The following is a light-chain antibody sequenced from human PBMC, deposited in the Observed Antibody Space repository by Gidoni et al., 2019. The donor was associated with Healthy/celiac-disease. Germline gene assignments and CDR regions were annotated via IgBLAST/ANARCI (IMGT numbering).Light chain of an antibody. V-gene: IGKV3-11*01. J-gene: IGKJ4*01. CDR1: QSVSSY. Sequence: EIVLTQSPATLSLSPGERATPSCRASQSVSSYLAWYQQKPGQAPRLLIYDASNRATGIPARFSGSGSGTDFTLTISSLEPEDFAVYYCQQRSNWPALTFGGXTKVEIK. CDR2: DAS. CDR3: QQRSNWPALT.